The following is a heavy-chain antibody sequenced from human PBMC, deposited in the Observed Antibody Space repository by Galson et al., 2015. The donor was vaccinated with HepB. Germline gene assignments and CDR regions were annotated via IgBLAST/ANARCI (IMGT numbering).Heavy chain of an antibody. CDR2: ISFDGKKR. CDR3: ARDPVGLIVIVMPWGPYFDN. Sequence: SLRLSCAASGFTFNNYAMHWVRQAPGKGLEWVAFISFDGKKRYYADSVRGRFTISRDNSKNPLYLQLNSLRPEDTAVYYCARDPVGLIVIVMPWGPYFDNWGQGTLVTVSS. J-gene: IGHJ4*02. D-gene: IGHD2-21*01. V-gene: IGHV3-30*04. CDR1: GFTFNNYA.